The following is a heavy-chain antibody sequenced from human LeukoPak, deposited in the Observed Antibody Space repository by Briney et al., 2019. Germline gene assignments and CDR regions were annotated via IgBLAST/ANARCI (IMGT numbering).Heavy chain of an antibody. D-gene: IGHD4-17*01. V-gene: IGHV4-30-2*05. Sequence: SETLSLTCAVSGGSISSGGYSWSWIRQPPGKGLEWIGYIYYSGSTYYNPSLKSRVTISVDTSKNQISLKLSSVTAADTAVYYCARDAGTETVTTRRWFDPWGQGTLVTVSS. CDR1: GGSISSGGYS. CDR3: ARDAGTETVTTRRWFDP. CDR2: IYYSGST. J-gene: IGHJ5*02.